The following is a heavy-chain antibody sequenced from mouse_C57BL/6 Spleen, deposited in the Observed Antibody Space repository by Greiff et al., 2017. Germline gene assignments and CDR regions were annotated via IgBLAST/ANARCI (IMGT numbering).Heavy chain of an antibody. CDR2: INPNNGGT. J-gene: IGHJ4*01. CDR3: ARRNQCAMDY. Sequence: VQLQQSGPELVKPGASVKISCKASGYTFTDYYMNWVKQSHGKSLEWIGDINPNNGGTSYNQKFKGKATLTVDNSSSTAYMELRSLTSEDSAVYYCARRNQCAMDYWGQGTSVTVSS. V-gene: IGHV1-26*01. CDR1: GYTFTDYY.